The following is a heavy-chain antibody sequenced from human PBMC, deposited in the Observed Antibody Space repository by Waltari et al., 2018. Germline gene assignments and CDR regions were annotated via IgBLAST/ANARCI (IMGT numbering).Heavy chain of an antibody. D-gene: IGHD4-17*01. CDR1: GFKKSLSR. CDR3: ARGARRTTVTTGWWYFDL. J-gene: IGHJ2*01. CDR2: SNSDGSST. Sequence: EVQLVESGGGLVQPGGSLRLSWAASGFKKSLSRMPWCRQVPGKGLVWVSRSNSDGSSTSYADSVKGRFTIYKDNAKNTVYLQMNSLRVDDTAIYYCARGARRTTVTTGWWYFDLWGRGTLVTVSS. V-gene: IGHV3-74*01.